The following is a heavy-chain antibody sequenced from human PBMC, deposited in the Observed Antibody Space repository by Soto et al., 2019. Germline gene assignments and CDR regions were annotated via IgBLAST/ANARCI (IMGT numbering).Heavy chain of an antibody. CDR1: GFTFSSYA. CDR3: ARGRGIVHYFDY. V-gene: IGHV3-30-3*01. D-gene: IGHD3-22*01. Sequence: PGGSLRLSCAASGFTFSSYAMHWVRQAPGKGLEWVAVISYDGSNKYYADSVKGRFTISRDNSKNTLYLQMNSLRAEDTAVYYCARGRGIVHYFDYWGQGTLVTVSS. CDR2: ISYDGSNK. J-gene: IGHJ4*02.